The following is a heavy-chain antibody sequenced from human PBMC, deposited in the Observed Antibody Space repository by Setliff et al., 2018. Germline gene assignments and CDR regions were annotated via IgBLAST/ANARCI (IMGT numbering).Heavy chain of an antibody. D-gene: IGHD3-3*01. V-gene: IGHV1-18*01. J-gene: IGHJ3*02. Sequence: ASVKVSCKASGYFFSNYDIMWVRQAPGQGLEWMGWISVYTGHTKSAQKFQGRVTMTTDTSTSTAYMELRSLTSDDTAVYYCARSFESGFYHQRDAYDIWGQGTLVTVS. CDR1: GYFFSNYD. CDR3: ARSFESGFYHQRDAYDI. CDR2: ISVYTGHT.